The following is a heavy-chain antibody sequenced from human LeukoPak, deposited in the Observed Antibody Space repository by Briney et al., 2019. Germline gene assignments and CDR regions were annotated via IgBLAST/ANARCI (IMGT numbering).Heavy chain of an antibody. V-gene: IGHV1-2*02. CDR3: ARPVYNWNDVWFDP. Sequence: ASVKVSCKASGYTFTGYYMHWVRQAPGQGLEWMGWINPDSGGTNSAQKFQGRVTMTRDTSTSTVYMELSSLRSEDTAVYYCARPVYNWNDVWFDPWGQGTLVTVSS. CDR2: INPDSGGT. CDR1: GYTFTGYY. D-gene: IGHD1-1*01. J-gene: IGHJ5*02.